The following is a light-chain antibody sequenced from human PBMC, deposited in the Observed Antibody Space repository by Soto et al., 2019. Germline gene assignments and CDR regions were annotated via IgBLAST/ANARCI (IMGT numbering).Light chain of an antibody. Sequence: DIRLTQSPTSLSASVGDTITITCRASQSISINLNWYQHRPGEAPKVLIYAASTLATGAPSRFSGTGVGTDFTLTISSLQLEDFATYYCQQTYTTLVYTFGQGTKLEFK. CDR2: AAS. CDR3: QQTYTTLVYT. J-gene: IGKJ2*01. CDR1: QSISIN. V-gene: IGKV1-39*01.